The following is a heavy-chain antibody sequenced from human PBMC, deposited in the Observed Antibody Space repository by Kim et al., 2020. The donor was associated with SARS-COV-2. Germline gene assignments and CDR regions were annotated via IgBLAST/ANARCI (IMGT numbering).Heavy chain of an antibody. Sequence: GGSLRLSCAASGFTFSNAWMSWVRQAPGKGLEWVGRIKSKTDGGTTDYAAPVKGRFTISRDDSKNTLYLQMNSLKTEDTAVYYCTTGHLLWFGESGYYYYGMDVWGQGTTVTVSS. CDR1: GFTFSNAW. CDR2: IKSKTDGGTT. D-gene: IGHD3-10*01. V-gene: IGHV3-15*01. CDR3: TTGHLLWFGESGYYYYGMDV. J-gene: IGHJ6*02.